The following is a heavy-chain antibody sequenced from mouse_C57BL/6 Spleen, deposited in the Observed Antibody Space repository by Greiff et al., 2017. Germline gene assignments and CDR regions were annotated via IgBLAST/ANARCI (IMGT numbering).Heavy chain of an antibody. Sequence: EVHLVESGGGLVKPGGSLKLSCAASGFTFSSYAMSWVRQTPEKRLEWVATISDGGSYTYYPDNVKGRFTISRDNAKNNLYLQMRHLKSEDTAMYYCARDQGYEYAMDYWGQGTSVTVSS. CDR2: ISDGGSYT. V-gene: IGHV5-4*01. J-gene: IGHJ4*01. D-gene: IGHD2-2*01. CDR3: ARDQGYEYAMDY. CDR1: GFTFSSYA.